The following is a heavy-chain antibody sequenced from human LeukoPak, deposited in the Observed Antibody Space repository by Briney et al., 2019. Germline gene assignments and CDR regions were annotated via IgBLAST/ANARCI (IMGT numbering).Heavy chain of an antibody. CDR1: GFTFSDYY. Sequence: NPAGSLRLSCAASGFTFSDYYMSWIRHPPRKGMGWVSYISSNDSTISYADSVKGRLTISTDNATKSLYLQMNSLRAEDTAVYYCASSYYYDSSGYYYFDYWGQGTLVTVSS. D-gene: IGHD3-22*01. CDR2: ISSNDSTI. CDR3: ASSYYYDSSGYYYFDY. J-gene: IGHJ4*02. V-gene: IGHV3-11*01.